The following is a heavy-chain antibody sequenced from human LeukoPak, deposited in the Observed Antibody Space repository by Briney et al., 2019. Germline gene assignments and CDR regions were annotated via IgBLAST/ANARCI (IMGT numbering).Heavy chain of an antibody. J-gene: IGHJ4*02. CDR1: GGSFSGYY. V-gene: IGHV4-34*01. D-gene: IGHD4-17*01. CDR3: AGVSSGDYVIRSDY. Sequence: SETLSLTCAVYGGSFSGYYWSWIRQPPGKGLEWIGEINHSGSTNYNPSLKSRVTISVDTSKNQFSLKLSSVTAADTAVYYCAGVSSGDYVIRSDYWGQGTLVTVSS. CDR2: INHSGST.